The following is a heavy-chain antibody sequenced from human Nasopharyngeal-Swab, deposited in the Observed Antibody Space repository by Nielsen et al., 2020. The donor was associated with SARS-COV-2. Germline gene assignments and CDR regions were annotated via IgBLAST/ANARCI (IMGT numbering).Heavy chain of an antibody. D-gene: IGHD6-13*01. CDR1: GFTFSSYG. J-gene: IGHJ4*02. V-gene: IGHV3-33*01. CDR3: ARERYSSSWYFDY. CDR2: IWYDGSNK. Sequence: GGSLRLYCAASGFTFSSYGMHWVRQAPGKGLEWVAVIWYDGSNKYYADSVKGRFTISRDNSKNTLYLQMNSLRAEDTAVYYCARERYSSSWYFDYWGQGTLVTVSS.